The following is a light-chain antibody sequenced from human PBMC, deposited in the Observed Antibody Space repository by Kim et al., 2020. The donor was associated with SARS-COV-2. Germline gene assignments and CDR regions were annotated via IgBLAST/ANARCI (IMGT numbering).Light chain of an antibody. V-gene: IGLV2-11*01. CDR3: SSYAGTYTWV. J-gene: IGLJ3*02. CDR1: SCDVGGNND. CDR2: DVT. Sequence: GQSITFSCTGTSCDVGGNNDVSWLQQHAAEAHKLINYDVTQRPSGVADRFAGTKGGNTASLTSAGLRAEDEADYCCSSYAGTYTWVFGGGTKLTVL.